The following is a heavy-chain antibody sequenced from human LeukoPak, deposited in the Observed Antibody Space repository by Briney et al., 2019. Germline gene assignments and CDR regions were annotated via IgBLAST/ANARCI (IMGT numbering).Heavy chain of an antibody. J-gene: IGHJ4*02. CDR2: MNPNSGNT. CDR3: ARGPRYYYDSSGYYNY. D-gene: IGHD3-22*01. Sequence: ASVKVSCKASGYTFTSYDINWVRQATGQGLEWMGRMNPNSGNTGYAQKFQGRVTMTRNTSISTAYMELSSLRSEDTAVYYCARGPRYYYDSSGYYNYWGQGTLVTVSS. V-gene: IGHV1-8*01. CDR1: GYTFTSYD.